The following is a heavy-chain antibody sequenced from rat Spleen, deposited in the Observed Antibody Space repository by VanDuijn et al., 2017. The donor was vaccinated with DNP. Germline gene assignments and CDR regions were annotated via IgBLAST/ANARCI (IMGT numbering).Heavy chain of an antibody. CDR2: ITYDGSRT. CDR3: ARRDTFYYFDY. CDR1: GFTFSDYN. D-gene: IGHD2-2*01. V-gene: IGHV5S10*01. J-gene: IGHJ2*01. Sequence: EVQLVESGGGLVQSGRSLKVSCAASGFTFSDYNMAWVRQAPKKGLEWVATITYDGSRTYYRDSVKGRFTVSRDNAKSTLYLQMDSLRSEDTATYYCARRDTFYYFDYWGQGVMVTVSS.